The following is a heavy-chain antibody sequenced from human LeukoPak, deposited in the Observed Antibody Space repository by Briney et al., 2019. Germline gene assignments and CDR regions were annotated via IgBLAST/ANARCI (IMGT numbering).Heavy chain of an antibody. Sequence: SQTLSLTCTVSGGSISSGGYNWSWIRQHPGKGLECIGYIYYSGSTYYNPSLKSRVTISVDTSKNQFSLKLSSVTAADTAVYYCARGSYVGPTSGYFDYWGQGTLVTVSS. CDR3: ARGSYVGPTSGYFDY. J-gene: IGHJ4*02. CDR2: IYYSGST. D-gene: IGHD1-26*01. V-gene: IGHV4-31*03. CDR1: GGSISSGGYN.